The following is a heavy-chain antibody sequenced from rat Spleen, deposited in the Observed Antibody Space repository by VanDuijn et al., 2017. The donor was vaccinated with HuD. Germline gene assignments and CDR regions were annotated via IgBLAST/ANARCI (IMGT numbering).Heavy chain of an antibody. CDR3: IRESLPGYNSHWFVY. Sequence: QVQLKESGPGLVQPSQTLSLTCTVSGFSLTSNDVSWVRQPPGKGLEWIAAISSGGSPYYNSALKSRLSISRDTSKSQVFLKMNSLQTEDTAIYFCIRESLPGYNSHWFVYWGQGTLVTVSS. CDR2: ISSGGSP. CDR1: GFSLTSND. V-gene: IGHV2S12*01. J-gene: IGHJ3*01. D-gene: IGHD1-4*01.